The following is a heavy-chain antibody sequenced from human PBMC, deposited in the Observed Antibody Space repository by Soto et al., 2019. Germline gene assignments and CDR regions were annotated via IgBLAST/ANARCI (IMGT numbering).Heavy chain of an antibody. CDR2: IIPIFGTA. J-gene: IGHJ6*02. Sequence: QVQLVQSGAEVKKPGSSVKVSCKASGGTFSSYAISWVRQAPGQGLEWMGGIIPIFGTANYAQKFQGRVTITADESTSTAYMELSSLRSEDTAVYYCVRQEVDAIGSYFNYYYGMDVWGQGTTVTVSS. V-gene: IGHV1-69*01. CDR1: GGTFSSYA. CDR3: VRQEVDAIGSYFNYYYGMDV. D-gene: IGHD1-26*01.